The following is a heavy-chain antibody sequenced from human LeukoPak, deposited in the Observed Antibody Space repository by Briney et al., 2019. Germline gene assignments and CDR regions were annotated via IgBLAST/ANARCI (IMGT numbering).Heavy chain of an antibody. J-gene: IGHJ6*03. CDR1: GYTFTSYD. V-gene: IGHV1-8*01. D-gene: IGHD2-15*01. CDR3: ARGSVAGLLSYSYYMDD. CDR2: MNPNSGNT. Sequence: GASVKVSYKASGYTFTSYDINWVRQATGQGLEWMGWMNPNSGNTGYAQKFQGRVTMTRNTSISTAYMELSSLRSEDTALYYCARGSVAGLLSYSYYMDDWVKGTPVTVSS.